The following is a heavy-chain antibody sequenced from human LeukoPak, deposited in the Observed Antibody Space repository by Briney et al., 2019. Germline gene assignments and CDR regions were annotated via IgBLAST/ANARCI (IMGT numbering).Heavy chain of an antibody. J-gene: IGHJ4*02. CDR1: GDSVSSNLYY. CDR3: ASDDFGGNLIHF. CDR2: ITYSGQT. Sequence: SETLSLTCSVSGDSVSSNLYYWAWTRQSPGKGLEWMGLITYSGQTYYNPSLKSRVTISVDSSKNQFSLKLNSVTAADTAVYFCASDDFGGNLIHFWGLGTLVTVSS. V-gene: IGHV4-39*07. D-gene: IGHD4-23*01.